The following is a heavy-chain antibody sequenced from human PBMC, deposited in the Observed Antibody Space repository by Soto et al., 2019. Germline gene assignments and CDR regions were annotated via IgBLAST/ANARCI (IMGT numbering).Heavy chain of an antibody. CDR1: GFDFRSYA. J-gene: IGHJ6*02. D-gene: IGHD2-21*01. CDR2: ISYEGGNI. Sequence: QVQLVESGGGVVQPGASLRLSCEASGFDFRSYAMHWVRQAPGKGLEWVGVISYEGGNIYYADSVKGRFTISRDNSKNTLYVQVKSLRPEDTAVYYCAKGILSATIAPYAMDVWGQGTTVTVSS. CDR3: AKGILSATIAPYAMDV. V-gene: IGHV3-30*18.